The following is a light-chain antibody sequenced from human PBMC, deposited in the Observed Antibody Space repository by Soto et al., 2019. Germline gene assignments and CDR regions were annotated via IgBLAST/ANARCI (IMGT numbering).Light chain of an antibody. Sequence: EIVLTHSPGTLSLSPGERATLSCRASQSVDTSYLAWYQQKAGQAPRLLIYGVSNSATGIPDRFSGSGSGTDFSLTITRLEPEDVAVYYCQQYVSSPWTFGQGTKVEIK. V-gene: IGKV3-20*01. CDR3: QQYVSSPWT. CDR2: GVS. J-gene: IGKJ1*01. CDR1: QSVDTSY.